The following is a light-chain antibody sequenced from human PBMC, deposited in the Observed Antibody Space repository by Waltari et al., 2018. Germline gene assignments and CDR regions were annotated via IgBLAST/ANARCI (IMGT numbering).Light chain of an antibody. CDR2: DVS. J-gene: IGLJ3*02. V-gene: IGLV2-11*01. Sequence: QSALTQPPSVSESPGPSVTISCTGTSTDVGGYNSVSWYLHHPGKAPKLIIYDVSERPSGVPDRFSGSKSGNTASLTISGLQADDEADYFCCSYAGSYTYWVFGGGTTLTVL. CDR3: CSYAGSYTYWV. CDR1: STDVGGYNS.